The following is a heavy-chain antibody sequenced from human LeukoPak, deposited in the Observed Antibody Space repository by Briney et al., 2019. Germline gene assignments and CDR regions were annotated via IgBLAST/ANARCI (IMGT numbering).Heavy chain of an antibody. CDR3: AHRNSDYRAFDI. D-gene: IGHD4-11*01. Sequence: SGPTLVKPTQTLTLTCTFSGFSLSTSGMYVGWIRQPPGKALEWLALISWNDDKRYSPSLKSRLTITKDTSKNQVVLTMTNKDPVDTATYYCAHRNSDYRAFDIWGQGTMVTVSS. J-gene: IGHJ3*02. CDR2: ISWNDDK. CDR1: GFSLSTSGMY. V-gene: IGHV2-5*01.